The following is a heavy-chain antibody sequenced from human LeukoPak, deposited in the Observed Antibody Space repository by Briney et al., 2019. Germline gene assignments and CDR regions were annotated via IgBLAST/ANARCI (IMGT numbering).Heavy chain of an antibody. V-gene: IGHV3-23*01. Sequence: GGSLRLSCAASGFTFSSYAMSWVRQAPGKGLEWVSAISGSGGSTYYADSVKGRFTISRDNSKNTLYLQMNSLRAEDTAVYYCAKANGAGGGYSYGLRYFDYWGQGTLVTVSS. CDR2: ISGSGGST. CDR3: AKANGAGGGYSYGLRYFDY. D-gene: IGHD5-18*01. J-gene: IGHJ4*02. CDR1: GFTFSSYA.